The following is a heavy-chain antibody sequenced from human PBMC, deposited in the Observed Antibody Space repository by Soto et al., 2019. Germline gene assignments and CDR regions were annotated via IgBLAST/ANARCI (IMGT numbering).Heavy chain of an antibody. CDR2: IDPSDSYT. J-gene: IGHJ4*02. CDR3: ARLDYGVY. CDR1: EYSFTSYL. Sequence: PXESLKVTCQGSEYSFTSYLISWVRQMPGKGLEWMGRIDPSDSYTNYSPSFQGHATISADKSISTAYLQWSSLKASDTAMYYCARLDYGVYWGQGTLVTVSS. D-gene: IGHD3-16*01. V-gene: IGHV5-10-1*01.